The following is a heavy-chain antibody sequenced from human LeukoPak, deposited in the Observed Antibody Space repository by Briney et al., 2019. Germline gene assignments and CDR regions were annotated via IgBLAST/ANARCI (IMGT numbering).Heavy chain of an antibody. D-gene: IGHD6-19*01. CDR3: ARDLGSGWPYWYFDL. CDR1: GASISGHC. V-gene: IGHV4-59*11. Sequence: PSETLSLTCTVSGASISGHCWSWIRQPPGKGLEWIAYIHYSGTTNSHPSLKSRVTISVDTSKNQFSLYLRSVTAADTAVYYCARDLGSGWPYWYFDLWGRGTLVTVSS. J-gene: IGHJ2*01. CDR2: IHYSGTT.